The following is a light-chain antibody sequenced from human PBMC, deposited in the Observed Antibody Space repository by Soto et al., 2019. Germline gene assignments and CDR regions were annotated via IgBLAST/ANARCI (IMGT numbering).Light chain of an antibody. CDR1: QSVSSY. J-gene: IGKJ5*01. CDR3: KQRSNLQRIT. V-gene: IGKV3-11*01. CDR2: DAS. Sequence: EIVLTQSPATLSLSPGERATLSCRASQSVSSYLAWYQQKPGQAPRLLIYDASNRATGIPARFSGSGSGTDFTLTISSLEPEDFAVYYCKQRSNLQRITFGQGTRLEIK.